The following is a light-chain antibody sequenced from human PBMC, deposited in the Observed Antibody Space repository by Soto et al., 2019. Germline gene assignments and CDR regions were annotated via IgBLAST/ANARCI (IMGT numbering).Light chain of an antibody. CDR1: NSDVGAYNY. J-gene: IGLJ1*01. CDR3: TSYTTSSTLRYV. V-gene: IGLV2-14*01. Sequence: QSALTQPASVSGSLGQSIPISCTGTNSDVGAYNYVSWFRQYPGTAPKLVIYDVSNRPSGVSSRFSGSKSGNAASLTISGLQSEDEADYYCTSYTTSSTLRYVFGTGTKVTVL. CDR2: DVS.